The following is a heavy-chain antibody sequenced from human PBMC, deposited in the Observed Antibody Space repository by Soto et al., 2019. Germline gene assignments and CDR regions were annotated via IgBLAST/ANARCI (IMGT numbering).Heavy chain of an antibody. D-gene: IGHD3-3*01. CDR2: ISAYDGKT. CDR3: ARDPHEFWTSYWFAP. Sequence: AAVKVSCKPAGYTFNIYGSNWVRKAHGQGLELMGWISAYDGKTTYAEKFQGRVTLTTDTSTSTAYMELRSLRSDDTAIYYFARDPHEFWTSYWFAPWGQGTPVTVSS. V-gene: IGHV1-18*01. J-gene: IGHJ5*02. CDR1: GYTFNIYG.